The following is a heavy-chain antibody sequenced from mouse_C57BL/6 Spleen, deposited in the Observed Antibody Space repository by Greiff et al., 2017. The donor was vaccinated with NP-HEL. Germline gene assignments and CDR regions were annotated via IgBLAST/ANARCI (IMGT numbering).Heavy chain of an antibody. CDR2: ISYDGSN. J-gene: IGHJ2*01. V-gene: IGHV3-6*01. Sequence: EVQLQESGPGLVKPSQSLSLTCSVTGYSITSGYYWNWIRQFPGNKLEWMGYISYDGSNNYNPSLKNRISITRDTSKNQFFLKLNSVTTEDTATYYCATMGRGYYFDYWGQGTTLTVSS. D-gene: IGHD4-1*01. CDR3: ATMGRGYYFDY. CDR1: GYSITSGYY.